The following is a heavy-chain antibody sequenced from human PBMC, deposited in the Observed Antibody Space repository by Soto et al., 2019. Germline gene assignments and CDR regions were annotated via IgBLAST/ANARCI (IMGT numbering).Heavy chain of an antibody. CDR2: IRGDGSST. CDR3: AKPVVVDTIYYYYRDV. D-gene: IGHD2-15*01. V-gene: IGHV3-23*01. Sequence: EVQLLESGGGLVQPGGSLRLSCAASGFKFNSYTMGWVRQAPGKGLVWVSAIRGDGSSTYYADFVKGRFTISRDNSKNTRDLQMNRLRAEDTAVYYCAKPVVVDTIYYYYRDVWGRGTTVTVSS. J-gene: IGHJ6*03. CDR1: GFKFNSYT.